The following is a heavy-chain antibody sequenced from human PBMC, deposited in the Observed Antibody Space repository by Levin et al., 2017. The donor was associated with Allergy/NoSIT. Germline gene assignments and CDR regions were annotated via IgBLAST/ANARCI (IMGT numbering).Heavy chain of an antibody. CDR3: AREDGSTFDF. D-gene: IGHD2-2*03. Sequence: SQTLSLTCTVSGGSISGGGYHWTWIRQHPEKGLEWIGYISYSGSTFYNPSLKSRLMISVDTSKNQFSLNVSSVTAADTAVYYCAREDGSTFDFWGQGALVTVAS. CDR2: ISYSGST. CDR1: GGSISGGGYH. J-gene: IGHJ4*02. V-gene: IGHV4-31*03.